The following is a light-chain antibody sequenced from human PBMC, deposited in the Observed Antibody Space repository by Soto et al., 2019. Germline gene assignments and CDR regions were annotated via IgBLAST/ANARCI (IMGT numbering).Light chain of an antibody. J-gene: IGKJ2*01. Sequence: EIVLTQSPGTLSLSPGERATLSCRASQSVSSRDLAWYQQKPGQAPRLLIYATSSRAAGIPDGFSGSGSGTDFTLTISRLEPEDFAVYYCQQYDNSPGYTFGQGTKVDIK. V-gene: IGKV3-20*01. CDR3: QQYDNSPGYT. CDR1: QSVSSRD. CDR2: ATS.